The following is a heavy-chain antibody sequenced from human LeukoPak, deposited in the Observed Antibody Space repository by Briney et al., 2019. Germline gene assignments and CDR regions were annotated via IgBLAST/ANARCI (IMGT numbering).Heavy chain of an antibody. V-gene: IGHV4-31*03. CDR2: IYYGGST. J-gene: IGHJ4*02. CDR1: GGSISSGGYY. Sequence: SQTLSLTCSVSGGSISSGGYYWSWIRQHPGKGLEWIGYIYYGGSTSYNPSLKSRVTISIDTSKNQFSLKLTSVTAADTAVYYCARRSQSARFDYWGQGTLVTVSS. CDR3: ARRSQSARFDY.